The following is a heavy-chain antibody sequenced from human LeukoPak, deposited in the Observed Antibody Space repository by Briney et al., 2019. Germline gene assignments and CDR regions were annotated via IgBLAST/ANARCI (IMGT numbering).Heavy chain of an antibody. CDR3: ASGYSGYMDV. J-gene: IGHJ6*03. V-gene: IGHV1-18*01. D-gene: IGHD2-15*01. CDR1: GYTFTSYG. CDR2: ISAYNGNT. Sequence: ASVKVSCKASGYTFTSYGISWVRQAPGQGLEWMGWISAYNGNTNYAQKFQGRVTMTRDTSISTAYKELSRLRSDDTAVYYCASGYSGYMDVWGKGTTVTVSS.